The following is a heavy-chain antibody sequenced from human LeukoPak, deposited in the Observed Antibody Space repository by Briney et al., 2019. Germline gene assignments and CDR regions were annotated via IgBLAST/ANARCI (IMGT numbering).Heavy chain of an antibody. V-gene: IGHV4-61*01. J-gene: IGHJ6*03. Sequence: ASETLSVTCTVSRGSISGSIRSYYWSWLRQPPGKGLEWIGYISSSGSVNDNPSLRSRVTISVDTSKNQFFLNLSSVSAADTAVYYCARDRGWDSNYHYYYMDVWGKGTTVTVSS. CDR1: RGSISGSIRSYY. CDR2: ISSSGSV. D-gene: IGHD6-19*01. CDR3: ARDRGWDSNYHYYYMDV.